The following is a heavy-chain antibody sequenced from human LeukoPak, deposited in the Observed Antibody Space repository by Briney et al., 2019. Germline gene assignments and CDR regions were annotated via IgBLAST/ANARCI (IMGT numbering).Heavy chain of an antibody. D-gene: IGHD2-21*01. CDR3: ARIGSRCGERWYNWFDP. Sequence: APVTVSFKSSVYTFTGYYIRWVRQAPGQGLEWMGLSNPYSCGTNYAQKFQGRVTMTRDTSISTAYMELSRLRSDNTAVDYCARIGSRCGERWYNWFDPWGQGTLVTVSS. CDR2: SNPYSCGT. V-gene: IGHV1-2*02. J-gene: IGHJ5*02. CDR1: VYTFTGYY.